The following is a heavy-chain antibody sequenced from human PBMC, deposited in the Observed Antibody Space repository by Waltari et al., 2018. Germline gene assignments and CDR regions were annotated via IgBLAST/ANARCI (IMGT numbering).Heavy chain of an antibody. V-gene: IGHV1-8*01. CDR3: ARAAAPGKGAHWFDP. CDR2: MNPNSGNT. J-gene: IGHJ5*02. Sequence: QVQLVQSGAEVKQPGASLKVSCKTSGYTFTNYDINWLRQGPGQRIAWRGWMNPNSGNTGFAQDFQDRLIMTANNAITTAYMELTGLTSGDTAVYYCARAAAPGKGAHWFDPWGQGTLVTVSS. D-gene: IGHD6-13*01. CDR1: GYTFTNYD.